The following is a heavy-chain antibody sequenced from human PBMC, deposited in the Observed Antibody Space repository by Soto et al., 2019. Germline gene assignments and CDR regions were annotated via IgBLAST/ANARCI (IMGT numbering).Heavy chain of an antibody. J-gene: IGHJ6*02. CDR2: INSGGNIT. D-gene: IGHD2-21*01. Sequence: QLVESGGASVQPGGSLRLSGKASGFAFSGYWRYWVRKVPGKGRGWVSHINSGGNITPYADSVRGRFTISRDNSKNTLYLDMHSLTTDDTAVYFCARSLWSPYFYYGLDVWGHGTTVTVSS. V-gene: IGHV3-74*01. CDR3: ARSLWSPYFYYGLDV. CDR1: GFAFSGYW.